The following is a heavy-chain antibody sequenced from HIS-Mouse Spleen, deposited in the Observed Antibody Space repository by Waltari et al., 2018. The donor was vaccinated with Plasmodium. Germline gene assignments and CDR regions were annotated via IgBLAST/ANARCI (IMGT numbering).Heavy chain of an antibody. CDR3: TTPGQVGY. V-gene: IGHV3-15*01. J-gene: IGHJ4*02. CDR1: GFTFSNAW. CDR2: MKRKTDGGTT. Sequence: EVQLVESGGGLVKPGGSLRLSCAASGFTFSNAWMSWVRQAPVKGLEWVGRMKRKTDGGTTDYAAPVKGRFTISRDDSKNTLYLQMNSLKTEDTAVYYCTTPGQVGYWGQGTLVTVSS. D-gene: IGHD2-15*01.